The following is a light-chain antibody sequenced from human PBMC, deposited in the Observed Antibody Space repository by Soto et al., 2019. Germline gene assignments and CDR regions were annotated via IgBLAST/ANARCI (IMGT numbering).Light chain of an antibody. Sequence: DIQMTQSPSTLSASVGDRVAITCRASQNIGSRLAWYQQKPDEAPKLLIYDASSLESGVPLRFGGSGSGTDFTLIISSLQPDDFATYYCQQCNTPFTFGGGTKVDIK. V-gene: IGKV1-5*01. CDR3: QQCNTPFT. CDR2: DAS. CDR1: QNIGSR. J-gene: IGKJ4*01.